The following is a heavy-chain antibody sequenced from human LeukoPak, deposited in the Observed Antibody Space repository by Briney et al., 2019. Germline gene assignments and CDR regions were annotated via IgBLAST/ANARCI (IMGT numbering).Heavy chain of an antibody. Sequence: PSETLSLTCTVSGASITNHYWNWTRQSPGKGLDYVGYFYFTGSTNYTSSVNSRVTILVDTSKNQFPLRLSSVTAADTALYYCARGRSGPYTSTGGFAFDLWGQGTIVTVSS. CDR2: FYFTGST. V-gene: IGHV4-59*03. CDR3: ARGRSGPYTSTGGFAFDL. J-gene: IGHJ3*01. CDR1: GASITNHY. D-gene: IGHD3-22*01.